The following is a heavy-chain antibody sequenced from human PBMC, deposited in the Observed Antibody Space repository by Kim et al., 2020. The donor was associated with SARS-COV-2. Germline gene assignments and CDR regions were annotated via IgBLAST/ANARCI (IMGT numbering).Heavy chain of an antibody. D-gene: IGHD2-2*01. V-gene: IGHV3-7*03. CDR2: IKEDGSER. CDR3: ATDARYCSSTSCTTESWIDP. J-gene: IGHJ5*02. CDR1: GFTFSSYW. Sequence: GGSLRLSCAASGFTFSSYWMSWVRQAPGKGLEWVANIKEDGSERYYVGSVEGRFTISRDNAKNSLYLQMNSLRAEDTAVYYCATDARYCSSTSCTTESWIDPWGQGTLVTVSA.